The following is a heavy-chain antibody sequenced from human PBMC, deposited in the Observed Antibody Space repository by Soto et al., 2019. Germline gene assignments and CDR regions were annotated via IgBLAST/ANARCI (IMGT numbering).Heavy chain of an antibody. D-gene: IGHD4-17*01. CDR2: FSTGGGST. J-gene: IGHJ4*02. V-gene: IGHV3-23*01. CDR3: AKDDGQAIRPLHFDS. Sequence: GGSLRLSCAASGFTFRYYGMSWVRQAPGKGLEWVSGFSTGGGSTYYAASVKGRFTISRDNSKNTLYLQMNSLRAEDTAVYYCAKDDGQAIRPLHFDSWGQGTLVTVSS. CDR1: GFTFRYYG.